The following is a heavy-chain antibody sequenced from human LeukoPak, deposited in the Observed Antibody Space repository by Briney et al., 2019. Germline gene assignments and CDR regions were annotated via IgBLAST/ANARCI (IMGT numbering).Heavy chain of an antibody. CDR1: GFTFSSYA. V-gene: IGHV3-23*01. CDR3: ARDYYDSSGSFDY. Sequence: GGSLRLSCAASGFTFSSYAVSWVRQAPGKGLAWVSAISDSGGGTQYADSVKGRFTISRDNAKNSLYLQMNSLRAEDTAVYYCARDYYDSSGSFDYWGQGTLVTVSS. CDR2: ISDSGGGT. D-gene: IGHD3-22*01. J-gene: IGHJ4*02.